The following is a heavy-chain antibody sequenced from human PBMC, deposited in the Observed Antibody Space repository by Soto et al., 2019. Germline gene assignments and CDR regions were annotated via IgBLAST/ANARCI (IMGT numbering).Heavy chain of an antibody. CDR3: ASAFVGPSSRDY. CDR1: GFSFSSYN. CDR2: IHSGSTSI. J-gene: IGHJ4*02. D-gene: IGHD3-16*02. Sequence: EVQLVESGGGLVKPGGSLRLSCAASGFSFSSYNMIWVRQAPGEGLEWDSFIHSGSTSIYYAASVLGRFTISSDNAKNSLFLQINSLRAEDTAIYFCASAFVGPSSRDYWGQGTLVTVSS. V-gene: IGHV3-21*02.